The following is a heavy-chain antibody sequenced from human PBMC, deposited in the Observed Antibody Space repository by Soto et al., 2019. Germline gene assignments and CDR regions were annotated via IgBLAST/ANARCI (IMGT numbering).Heavy chain of an antibody. CDR2: ISAYNGNT. V-gene: IGHV1-18*04. J-gene: IGHJ4*02. Sequence: ASVKVSCKASGYTFTSYGISWVRQAPGQGLEWMGWISAYNGNTNYAQKLQGRVTMTTDTSTSTAYMELRSLRFDDTAVYYCARAAETTVTFDYWGQGTLVTVSS. CDR3: ARAAETTVTFDY. CDR1: GYTFTSYG. D-gene: IGHD4-17*01.